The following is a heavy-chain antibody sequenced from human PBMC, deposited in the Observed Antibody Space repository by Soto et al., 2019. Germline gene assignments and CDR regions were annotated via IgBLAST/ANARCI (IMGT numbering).Heavy chain of an antibody. CDR2: INPSGGSP. CDR3: AITPAVAFDY. Sequence: ASVKVSCKASGYTFTSYYMHWGRQAPGQGREWMGIINPSGGSPTYAQKFQGRVTMTSDTSTSTVYMELSGLSSEATAVYYCAITPAVAFDYWGQGTLVTVSS. CDR1: GYTFTSYY. J-gene: IGHJ4*02. V-gene: IGHV1-46*03. D-gene: IGHD1-20*01.